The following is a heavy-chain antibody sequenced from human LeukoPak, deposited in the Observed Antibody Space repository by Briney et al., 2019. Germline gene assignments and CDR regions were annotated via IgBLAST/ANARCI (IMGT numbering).Heavy chain of an antibody. CDR1: GGSINNY. Sequence: SETLSLTCTVSGGSINNYWSWIWQPAGKGLEWIGRIFSSGSTVYHPSLKSRVTTSVDTSRNSFSLKLTSVTAADTAVYYCARGRAVTTGDDYWGQGTLVTVSS. J-gene: IGHJ4*02. D-gene: IGHD4-17*01. V-gene: IGHV4-4*07. CDR3: ARGRAVTTGDDY. CDR2: IFSSGST.